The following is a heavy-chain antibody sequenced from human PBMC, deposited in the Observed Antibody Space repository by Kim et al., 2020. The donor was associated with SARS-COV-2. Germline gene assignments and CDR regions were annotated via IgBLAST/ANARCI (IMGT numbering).Heavy chain of an antibody. D-gene: IGHD3-9*01. CDR1: GLTFSSYV. Sequence: GGSLRLSCAASGLTFSSYVMAWVRQAPGKGLEWVSSISGSGSSTYHADSVKSRFTTSRDNSKNALYLQMNSLRAEDTAVYYCATSYDTLIGGYFYGMDV. CDR2: ISGSGSST. V-gene: IGHV3-23*01. J-gene: IGHJ6*01. CDR3: ATSYDTLIGGYFYGMDV.